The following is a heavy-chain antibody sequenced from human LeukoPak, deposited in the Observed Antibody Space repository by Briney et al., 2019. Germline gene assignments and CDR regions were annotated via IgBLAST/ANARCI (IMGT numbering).Heavy chain of an antibody. D-gene: IGHD3-22*01. Sequence: GGSLRLSCAASGFTFSSYSMNLVRQAPGKGLEWVSSISSSSSYIYYADSVKGRFTISRDNAKNSLYLQMNSLRAEDTAVYYCARDFDTLYYYDSSGDWGQGTLVTVSS. V-gene: IGHV3-21*01. CDR2: ISSSSSYI. CDR1: GFTFSSYS. J-gene: IGHJ4*02. CDR3: ARDFDTLYYYDSSGD.